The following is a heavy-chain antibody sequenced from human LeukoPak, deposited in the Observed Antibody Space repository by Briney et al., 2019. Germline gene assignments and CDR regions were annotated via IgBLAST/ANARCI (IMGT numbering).Heavy chain of an antibody. Sequence: PGGSLRLSCAASGFTFSSYGMHWVRQAPGKGLEWVAFIRYDGSNKYYADSVKGRFTISRDNSKNTLFLQMHSLRAEDTAIYYCAKDYDYVWGSYRYTYFDYWGQGTLVTVSS. J-gene: IGHJ4*02. CDR2: IRYDGSNK. CDR3: AKDYDYVWGSYRYTYFDY. D-gene: IGHD3-16*02. CDR1: GFTFSSYG. V-gene: IGHV3-30*02.